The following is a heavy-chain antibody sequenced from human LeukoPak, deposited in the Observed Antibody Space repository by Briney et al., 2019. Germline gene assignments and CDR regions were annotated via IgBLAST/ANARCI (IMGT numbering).Heavy chain of an antibody. CDR3: AKRAEDYYGSGSYYYMDV. D-gene: IGHD3-10*01. V-gene: IGHV3-23*01. Sequence: LGGSLRLSCAASGFTFNSYWMSWVRQAPGKGLEWVSAISGSGGSTYYADSVKGRFTISRDNSKNTLYLQMNSLRAEDTAVYYCAKRAEDYYGSGSYYYMDVWGKGTTVTISS. CDR1: GFTFNSYW. J-gene: IGHJ6*03. CDR2: ISGSGGST.